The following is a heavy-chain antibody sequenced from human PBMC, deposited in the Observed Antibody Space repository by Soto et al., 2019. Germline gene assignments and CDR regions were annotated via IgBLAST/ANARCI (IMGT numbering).Heavy chain of an antibody. J-gene: IGHJ5*02. D-gene: IGHD3-16*01. Sequence: SETLSLTCTVSGGSISSYYWSWIRQPPGKGLEWIGYIYYSGSTNYNPSLKSRVTISVDTSKNQFSLKLGSVTAADTAVYYCARDLSLVPWQGDWFDPGSQGTLVTVSS. CDR1: GGSISSYY. V-gene: IGHV4-59*01. CDR2: IYYSGST. CDR3: ARDLSLVPWQGDWFDP.